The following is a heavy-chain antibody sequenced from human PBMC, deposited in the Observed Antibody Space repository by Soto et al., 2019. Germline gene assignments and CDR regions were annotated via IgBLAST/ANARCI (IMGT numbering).Heavy chain of an antibody. CDR1: GFTFSDYY. J-gene: IGHJ4*02. V-gene: IGHV3-11*06. Sequence: GGYLRLSCADSGFTFSDYYMSWIRQAPGKGLEFVSYISSGSDYTNYAASVKGRFTISRDNAQNSLYLQMNSLRAEDTAVYFCARALKNVRLSQWSPPYFSDFCCPGTLVTV. CDR2: ISSGSDYT. D-gene: IGHD2-8*01. CDR3: ARALKNVRLSQWSPPYFSDF.